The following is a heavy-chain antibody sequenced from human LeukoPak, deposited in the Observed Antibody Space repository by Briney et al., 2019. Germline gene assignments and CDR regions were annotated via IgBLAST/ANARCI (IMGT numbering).Heavy chain of an antibody. V-gene: IGHV4-4*07. J-gene: IGHJ6*03. D-gene: IGHD3-3*01. CDR2: IYTSGST. CDR1: GGSISRYY. Sequence: SSETLSLTCTVSGGSISRYYWSWVRQPAGKGLEWIGRIYTSGSTNYNPSLKSRVTMSVDTSENQFALKLSSVTAADTAVYYCARTGTIYYYYYMDVWGKGTTVTVSS. CDR3: ARTGTIYYYYYMDV.